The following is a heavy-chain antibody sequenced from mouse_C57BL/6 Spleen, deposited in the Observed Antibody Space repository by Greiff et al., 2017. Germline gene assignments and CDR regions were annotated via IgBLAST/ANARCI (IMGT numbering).Heavy chain of an antibody. Sequence: EVHLVESGGGLVKPGGSLKLSCAASGFTFSDYGMHWVRQAPEKGLEWVAYISSGSSTIYYADTVKGRFTISRDNAKNTLFLQMTSLRSEDTAMYYCARGGVYTFDYWGQGTTLTVSS. J-gene: IGHJ2*01. V-gene: IGHV5-17*01. CDR1: GFTFSDYG. CDR3: ARGGVYTFDY. CDR2: ISSGSSTI.